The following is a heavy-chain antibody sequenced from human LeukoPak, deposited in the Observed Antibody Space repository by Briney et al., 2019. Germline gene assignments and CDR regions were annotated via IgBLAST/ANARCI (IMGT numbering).Heavy chain of an antibody. CDR2: INWSGGST. CDR3: ARDSQIGIAVAGTSSGMDV. D-gene: IGHD6-19*01. J-gene: IGHJ6*02. V-gene: IGHV3-20*04. Sequence: GGSLRLSCTASGFAFDEHGMSWVRQVPGKGLEWVSGINWSGGSTDYAYLLRVRFTISRDNAKTSLYLQMNSLRAEDTAVYYCARDSQIGIAVAGTSSGMDVWGQGTTVTVSS. CDR1: GFAFDEHG.